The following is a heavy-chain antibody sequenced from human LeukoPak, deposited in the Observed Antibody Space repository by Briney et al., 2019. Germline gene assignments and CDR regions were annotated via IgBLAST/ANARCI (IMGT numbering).Heavy chain of an antibody. CDR1: GSTFGSYA. CDR2: ISYDGSNK. V-gene: IGHV3-30-3*01. D-gene: IGHD1-1*01. J-gene: IGHJ4*02. Sequence: GGSLRLSCAASGSTFGSYAMHWVRQAPGKGLEWVAVISYDGSNKYYADSVKGRFTISRDNSENTLYLQMNSLRAEDTAVYYCARAFGTTGYWGQGTLVTVSS. CDR3: ARAFGTTGY.